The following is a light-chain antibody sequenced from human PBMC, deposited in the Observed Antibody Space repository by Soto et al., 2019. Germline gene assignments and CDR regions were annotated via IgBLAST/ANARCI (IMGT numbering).Light chain of an antibody. J-gene: IGLJ3*02. CDR1: SSDVGAYNY. CDR3: CSYAGDYTFVM. CDR2: DVT. V-gene: IGLV2-11*01. Sequence: QSALTQPRSVSGSPGQSVTISCTGTSSDVGAYNYVSWYQQHPGKAPKLMIYDVTKRPSGGPARFSGSKSGNMASLTISSLQAEDEADYYCCSYAGDYTFVMFGGGTKLTVL.